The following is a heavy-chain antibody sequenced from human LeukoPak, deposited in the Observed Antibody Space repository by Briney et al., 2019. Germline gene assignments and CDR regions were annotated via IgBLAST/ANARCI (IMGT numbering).Heavy chain of an antibody. D-gene: IGHD3-22*01. CDR3: ARGLDSTGYYDYFDY. Sequence: GGSLRLSCAASGFTFSTYSMIWVRQAPGKGLEWLAYITTCSSTIYYAKSVKGRFTIARDDAKNSLYLQMNSLRAEDTALYYCARGLDSTGYYDYFDYWGQGTLVTVSS. V-gene: IGHV3-48*01. CDR1: GFTFSTYS. J-gene: IGHJ4*02. CDR2: ITTCSSTI.